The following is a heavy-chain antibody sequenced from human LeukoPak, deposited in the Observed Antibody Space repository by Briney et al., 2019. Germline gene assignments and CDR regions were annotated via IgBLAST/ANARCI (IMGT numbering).Heavy chain of an antibody. J-gene: IGHJ6*02. D-gene: IGHD6-19*01. V-gene: IGHV1-18*01. CDR1: GYTFTSYG. CDR3: ARLGQWLVGGAYYYYGMDV. Sequence: GASVKVSCKASGYTFTSYGISWVRQAPGQGLEWMGWISAYNGNTNYAQKLQGRVTMTTDTSTSTAYMELRSLRSDDTAVYYCARLGQWLVGGAYYYYGMDVWGQGTTVTVSS. CDR2: ISAYNGNT.